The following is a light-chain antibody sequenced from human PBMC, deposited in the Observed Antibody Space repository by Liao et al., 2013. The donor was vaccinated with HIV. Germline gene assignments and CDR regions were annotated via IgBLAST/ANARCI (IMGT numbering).Light chain of an antibody. CDR1: NIGGKS. Sequence: SYELTQPPSVSVAPGKTARIPCGGLNIGGKSVHWYQQKPGQSPAVVIHYEKDRPSGIPDRFSGSNSENTATLTISRVEAGDEADYYCQVWDSTGDYPVFGGGTKLTVL. CDR3: QVWDSTGDYPV. CDR2: YEK. V-gene: IGLV3-21*04. J-gene: IGLJ3*02.